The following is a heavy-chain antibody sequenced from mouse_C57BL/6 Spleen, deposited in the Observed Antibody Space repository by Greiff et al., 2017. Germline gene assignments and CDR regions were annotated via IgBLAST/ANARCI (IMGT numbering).Heavy chain of an antibody. CDR3: ARSENYYGSSYYFDV. Sequence: QVHVKQSGTELVKPGASVKLSCKASGYTFTSYWMHWVKQRPGQGLEWIGNINPSNGGTNYNEKFKSKATLTVDKSSSTAYMQLSSLTSEDSAVYYCARSENYYGSSYYFDVWGTGTTVTVSS. J-gene: IGHJ1*03. CDR1: GYTFTSYW. CDR2: INPSNGGT. V-gene: IGHV1-53*01. D-gene: IGHD1-1*01.